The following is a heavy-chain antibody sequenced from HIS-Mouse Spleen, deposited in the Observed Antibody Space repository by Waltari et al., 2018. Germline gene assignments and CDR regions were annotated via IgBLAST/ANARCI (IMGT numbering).Heavy chain of an antibody. CDR3: ARGFVDTAMVDY. V-gene: IGHV3-30-3*01. Sequence: QVQLVESGGGVVQPGRSLRRSWGASGFTFRSYAMHWVRQAPGKGLEWVAVISYDGSNKYYADSVKGRFTISRDNSKNTLYLQMNSLRAEDTAVYYCARGFVDTAMVDYWGQGTLVTVSS. CDR2: ISYDGSNK. CDR1: GFTFRSYA. D-gene: IGHD5-18*01. J-gene: IGHJ4*02.